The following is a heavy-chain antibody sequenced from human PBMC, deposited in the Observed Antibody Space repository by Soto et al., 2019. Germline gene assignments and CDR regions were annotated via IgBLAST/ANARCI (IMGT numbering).Heavy chain of an antibody. CDR2: LPEIGTNT. Sequence: GGSLRLSCAAPGFTFSNYGMSWVRQAPGKGLEWVSALPEIGTNTYYADSVKGRFTISRDNSKNTLFLQINNLRAGDTAVYYCAKKSGVGATWYFDYWGQGTLVTVSS. V-gene: IGHV3-23*01. D-gene: IGHD1-26*01. CDR3: AKKSGVGATWYFDY. J-gene: IGHJ4*02. CDR1: GFTFSNYG.